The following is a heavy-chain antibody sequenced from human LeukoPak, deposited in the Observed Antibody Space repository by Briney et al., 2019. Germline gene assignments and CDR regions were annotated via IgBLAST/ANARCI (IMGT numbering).Heavy chain of an antibody. D-gene: IGHD3-16*02. CDR2: ISAYNGNT. J-gene: IGHJ6*02. CDR1: GYTFTSYA. CDR3: ARDDYVWGSYRYFYGMDV. Sequence: VASVKVSCKASGYTFTSYAMHWVRQAPGQRLEWMGWISAYNGNTNYARKLQGRVTMTTDTSTSTAYMELRSLRSDDTAVYYCARDDYVWGSYRYFYGMDVWGQGTTVTVSS. V-gene: IGHV1-18*01.